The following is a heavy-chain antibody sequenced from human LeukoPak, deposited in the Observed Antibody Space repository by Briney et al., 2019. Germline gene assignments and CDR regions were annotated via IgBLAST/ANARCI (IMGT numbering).Heavy chain of an antibody. CDR1: GFTFSSYA. CDR3: ARGILTGTSRYYFDY. J-gene: IGHJ4*02. Sequence: GGSLKLSCAASGFTFSSYAMSWVRQPPGKGLEWVSAISGSGDSTYYADSVKGRFTFSRDNSKNTLYLQMDSLRAEDTAVYYCARGILTGTSRYYFDYWGQGTLVTVSS. V-gene: IGHV3-23*01. CDR2: ISGSGDST. D-gene: IGHD3-9*01.